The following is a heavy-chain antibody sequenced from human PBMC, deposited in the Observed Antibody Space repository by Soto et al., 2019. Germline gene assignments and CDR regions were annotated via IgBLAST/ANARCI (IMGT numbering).Heavy chain of an antibody. Sequence: VGSLRLSCSSSVFTFSSYAMHCVRQSPGKGLEYVSAISSNGGSTYYADSVKGRFTISRDNSKNTLYLQMSSLRAEDTAVYYCVKLYSSGWRVFEYWGQGTLVTVSS. CDR3: VKLYSSGWRVFEY. J-gene: IGHJ4*02. V-gene: IGHV3-64D*06. CDR2: ISSNGGST. D-gene: IGHD6-19*01. CDR1: VFTFSSYA.